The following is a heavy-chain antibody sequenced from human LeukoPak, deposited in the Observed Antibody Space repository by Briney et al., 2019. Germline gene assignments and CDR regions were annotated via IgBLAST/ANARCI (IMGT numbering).Heavy chain of an antibody. CDR3: ATSPDIVVVPAALYNWFDP. CDR1: GGTFSSYA. D-gene: IGHD2-2*01. J-gene: IGHJ5*02. V-gene: IGHV1-69*13. Sequence: SVKVSCKASGGTFSSYAISWVRQGPGQGLEWVGGIIPIFGTANYAQKFQGRVTITADESTSTAYMELSSLRSEDTAVYYCATSPDIVVVPAALYNWFDPWGQGTLVTVSS. CDR2: IIPIFGTA.